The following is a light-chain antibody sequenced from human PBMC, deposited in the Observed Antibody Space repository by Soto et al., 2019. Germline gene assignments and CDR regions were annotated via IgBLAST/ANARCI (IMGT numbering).Light chain of an antibody. J-gene: IGKJ1*01. CDR1: QAIGNE. CDR3: LHHDSYPWT. Sequence: DIQMTQSPSSLSASIGDRVIITCRASQAIGNELGWYQHKPGKSPKCLIYAASRLRIGVPSRFSGSGSGTEFSRTISSLQPEDLATYYCLHHDSYPWTSGLGTTVEI. CDR2: AAS. V-gene: IGKV1-17*01.